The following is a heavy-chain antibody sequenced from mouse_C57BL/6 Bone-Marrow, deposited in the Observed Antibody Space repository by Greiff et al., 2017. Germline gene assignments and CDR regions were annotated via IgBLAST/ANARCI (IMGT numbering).Heavy chain of an antibody. CDR1: GFSFNTYA. D-gene: IGHD1-1*01. Sequence: EVQGVESGGGLVQPKGSLKLSCAASGFSFNTYAMNWVRQAPGQGLEWVARIRSKSNNYATYYADSVKDRFTISRDDSESMLYLQMNNLKPEDTAIYYCVRHDGYGSSYDWYVGVWGTGTTVTVSS. CDR3: VRHDGYGSSYDWYVGV. CDR2: IRSKSNNYAT. V-gene: IGHV10-1*01. J-gene: IGHJ1*03.